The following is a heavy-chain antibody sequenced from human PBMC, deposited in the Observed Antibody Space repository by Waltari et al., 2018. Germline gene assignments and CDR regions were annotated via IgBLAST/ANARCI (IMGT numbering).Heavy chain of an antibody. J-gene: IGHJ6*03. CDR3: AKSGPSRDCGGDCYPYYYYYYMDV. D-gene: IGHD2-21*01. Sequence: QVQLVESGGGVVQPGRSLRLSCAASGFTFSSYGMHWVRQAPGKGLEWVEVISYDGSNKYYADSVKGRFTISRDNSKNTLYLQMNSLRAEDTAVYYCAKSGPSRDCGGDCYPYYYYYYMDVWGKGTTVTISS. V-gene: IGHV3-30*18. CDR1: GFTFSSYG. CDR2: ISYDGSNK.